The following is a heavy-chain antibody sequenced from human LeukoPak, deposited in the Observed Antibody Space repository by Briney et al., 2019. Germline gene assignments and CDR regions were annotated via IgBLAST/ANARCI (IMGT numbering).Heavy chain of an antibody. Sequence: TGGSLRLSCAASGFTFRSFAMNWVRQAPGKGLECVSAISGGGDFTKYADSVKGRFTISRDNSKSTLYLQMNSLRAEDTAVYYCAKSVFDSSGDPYMVVWGKGTTATISS. V-gene: IGHV3-23*01. CDR2: ISGGGDFT. J-gene: IGHJ6*03. CDR1: GFTFRSFA. CDR3: AKSVFDSSGDPYMVV. D-gene: IGHD3-22*01.